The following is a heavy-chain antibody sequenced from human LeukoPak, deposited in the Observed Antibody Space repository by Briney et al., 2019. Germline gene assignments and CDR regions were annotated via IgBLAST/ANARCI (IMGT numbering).Heavy chain of an antibody. D-gene: IGHD3-10*01. CDR2: ISSSGSTI. CDR3: VRSLRGFDY. J-gene: IGHJ4*02. Sequence: GGSLRLFCAASGFTISGYEMIWVRQAPGRGPEWISYISSSGSTIYYADSVKGRFTISRDNAQSSLYLQMNSVRAEDTAVYYCVRSLRGFDYWGQGTLVTVSS. CDR1: GFTISGYE. V-gene: IGHV3-48*03.